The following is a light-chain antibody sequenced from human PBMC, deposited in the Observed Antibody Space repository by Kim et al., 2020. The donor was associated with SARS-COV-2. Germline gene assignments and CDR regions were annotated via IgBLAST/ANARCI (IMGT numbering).Light chain of an antibody. J-gene: IGLJ1*01. V-gene: IGLV3-1*01. CDR2: QDN. CDR3: QAWDSSTHNYV. Sequence: TGQTASTPRSGYNLGDKFVSWYQQKPGQPPVVVIYQDNQRPSGIPERFSGSNSGNTATLTISGTQAMDEADYYCQAWDSSTHNYVFGAGTKVTVL. CDR1: NLGDKF.